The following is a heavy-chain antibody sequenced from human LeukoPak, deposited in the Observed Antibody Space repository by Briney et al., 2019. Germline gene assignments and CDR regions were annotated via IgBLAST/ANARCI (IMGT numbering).Heavy chain of an antibody. CDR3: ASDRPGSNAFDI. J-gene: IGHJ3*02. CDR1: GGSISSYY. Sequence: SETLSLTCTVSGGSISSYYWSWIRQPPGKGLEWIGYIYYSGSNKYNPSLKSRVTISVDTSKNQFTLKLNSVIAADTAVYYCASDRPGSNAFDIWGQRTMVTVSS. D-gene: IGHD3-10*01. V-gene: IGHV4-59*01. CDR2: IYYSGSN.